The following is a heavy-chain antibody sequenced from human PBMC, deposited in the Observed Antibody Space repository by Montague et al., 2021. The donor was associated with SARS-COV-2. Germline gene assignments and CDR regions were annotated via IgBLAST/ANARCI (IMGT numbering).Heavy chain of an antibody. CDR2: INWNGNSR. V-gene: IGHV3-9*01. CDR3: AAATYGSIAY. CDR1: GFTFPDYA. J-gene: IGHJ4*02. Sequence: RLSCAASGFTFPDYAMHWVRQAPGKGLEWVSGINWNGNSRGYADSVKGRFTISRDNAANSLFLQMSSLRPEDTALYYCAAATYGSIAYWGQGNLVTVTS. D-gene: IGHD3-10*01.